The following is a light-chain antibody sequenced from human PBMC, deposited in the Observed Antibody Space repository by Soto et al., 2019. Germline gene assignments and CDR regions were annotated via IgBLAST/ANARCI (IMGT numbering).Light chain of an antibody. J-gene: IGKJ4*01. CDR1: QSVSSY. CDR2: DAS. Sequence: EIVLTQSPATLSLSRGERATLSCRASQSVSSYLAWHQQKPGQAPRLLIYDASNRATGIPARFSGSGSGTDFTLTISRLEPEDFAVYYCQEYGSTFGGGTKVDIK. CDR3: QEYGST. V-gene: IGKV3-11*01.